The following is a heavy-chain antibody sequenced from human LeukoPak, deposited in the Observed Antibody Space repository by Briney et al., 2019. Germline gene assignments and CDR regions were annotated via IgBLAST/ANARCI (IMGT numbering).Heavy chain of an antibody. CDR2: IKQDGSEE. CDR1: GFTFSSYW. V-gene: IGHV3-7*02. Sequence: GGSLRLSCAASGFTFSSYWMSWVRQAPGKGLEWVATIKQDGSEESFVDSVKGRFTISRDNAKNSLYLQMNSLRAEDTAVYYCASLHNHSGLYDGVFGGRGTLVTVSS. D-gene: IGHD1-14*01. J-gene: IGHJ4*02. CDR3: ASLHNHSGLYDGVF.